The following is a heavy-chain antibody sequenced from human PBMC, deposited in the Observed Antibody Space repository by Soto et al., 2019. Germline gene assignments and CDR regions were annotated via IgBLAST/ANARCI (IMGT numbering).Heavy chain of an antibody. J-gene: IGHJ6*02. D-gene: IGHD1-26*01. CDR2: IYTRGST. V-gene: IGHV4-4*07. CDR3: AREGASGFGMDV. CDR1: GGSIRSYY. Sequence: QVQLQESGPGLVKPSETLSLTCNVSGGSIRSYYWSWVRQPAGKALERIGRIYTRGSTTYNPSLRSRVSIAVDTSKNQCSLTVTSVTAADTAVYYCAREGASGFGMDVWGQGTTVTVAS.